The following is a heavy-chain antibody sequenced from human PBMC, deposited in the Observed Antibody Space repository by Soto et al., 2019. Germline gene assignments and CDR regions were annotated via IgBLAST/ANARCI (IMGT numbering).Heavy chain of an antibody. J-gene: IGHJ6*02. CDR2: IYPGDSDT. V-gene: IGHV5-51*01. CDR1: GYSFTSYW. CDR3: ARHEKGTMIVAVNGMDV. D-gene: IGHD3-22*01. Sequence: GESLKISCKGSGYSFTSYWIGWVRQMPGKGLEWMGIIYPGDSDTRYSPSFQGQVTISADKSISTAYLQWSSLKASDTAMYYCARHEKGTMIVAVNGMDVWGQGTTVTVSS.